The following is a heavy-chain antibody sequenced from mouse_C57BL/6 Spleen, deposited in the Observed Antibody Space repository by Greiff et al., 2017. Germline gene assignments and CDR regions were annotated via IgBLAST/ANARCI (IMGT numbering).Heavy chain of an antibody. Sequence: VQLQQSGAELVRPGASVKLSCTASGFNIKDDYMHWVKQRPEQGLEWIGWIDPENGDTEYASKFQGKATITADTSSNTAYLQLSSLTSEDTAVYYCTTHYGSSDYWGQGTTLTVSS. V-gene: IGHV14-4*01. D-gene: IGHD1-1*01. CDR3: TTHYGSSDY. J-gene: IGHJ2*01. CDR2: IDPENGDT. CDR1: GFNIKDDY.